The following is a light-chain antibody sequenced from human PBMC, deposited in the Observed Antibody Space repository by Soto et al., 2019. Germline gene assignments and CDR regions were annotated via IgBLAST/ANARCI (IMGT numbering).Light chain of an antibody. Sequence: DIPMTQSPSSLSASVGDRVTITCRASQGISVYLAWYQQKPGNIPKLLIFAASTLQSGVPSRFSGSGSGTDFTLTISSLQPEDVATYFCQKYDRAPFSFGPGTKVDIK. CDR3: QKYDRAPFS. CDR2: AAS. V-gene: IGKV1-27*01. J-gene: IGKJ3*01. CDR1: QGISVY.